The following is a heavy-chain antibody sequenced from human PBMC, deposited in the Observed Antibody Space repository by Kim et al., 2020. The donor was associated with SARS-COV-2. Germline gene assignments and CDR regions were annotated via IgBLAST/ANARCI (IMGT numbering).Heavy chain of an antibody. CDR3: ARGSDYHGLDV. Sequence: ASVKVSCKTSGYPFSGFYIHWVRQAPGQGLEWMGWISPNNGATKYAEASQGRVTMTRDTSINTAYLEPSRVKSDDTAIYFCARGSDYHGLDVWGQGTTVTVSS. CDR2: ISPNNGAT. CDR1: GYPFSGFY. J-gene: IGHJ6*02. V-gene: IGHV1-2*02.